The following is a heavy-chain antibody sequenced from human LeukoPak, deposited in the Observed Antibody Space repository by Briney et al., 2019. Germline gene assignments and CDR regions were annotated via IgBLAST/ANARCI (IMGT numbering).Heavy chain of an antibody. D-gene: IGHD2-2*01. CDR3: ARGYCSSTSCYYEGYYYYGMDV. J-gene: IGHJ6*02. V-gene: IGHV4-59*08. CDR2: IYYSGST. Sequence: SETLSLTCTVSGGSISSYYWSWIRQPPGKGLEWIGYIYYSGSTNYNPSLKSRITISVDTSKNQFSLKLSSVTAADTAVYYCARGYCSSTSCYYEGYYYYGMDVWGQGTTVTVSS. CDR1: GGSISSYY.